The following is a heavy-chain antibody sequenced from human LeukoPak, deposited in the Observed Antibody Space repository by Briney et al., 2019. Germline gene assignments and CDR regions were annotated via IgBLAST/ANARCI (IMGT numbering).Heavy chain of an antibody. CDR3: TRNRDILTGYYLDY. Sequence: ASVKVSCTASGYTFTGYYMHWVRQAPGQGLEWMGWINPNSGGTNYAQKFQGRVTMTRDTSISTAYMELSRLRSDDTAVYYCTRNRDILTGYYLDYWGQGTLVTVSS. J-gene: IGHJ4*02. V-gene: IGHV1-2*02. CDR1: GYTFTGYY. D-gene: IGHD3-9*01. CDR2: INPNSGGT.